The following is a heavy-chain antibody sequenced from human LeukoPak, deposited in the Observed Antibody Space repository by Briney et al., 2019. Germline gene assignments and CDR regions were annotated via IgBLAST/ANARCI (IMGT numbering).Heavy chain of an antibody. CDR1: GGSISSSSYY. V-gene: IGHV4-39*01. D-gene: IGHD2-15*01. J-gene: IGHJ1*01. Sequence: SETLSLTCTVSGGSISSSSYYWGWIRQPPGKGLEWIGSIYYSGSTYYNPSLKSRVTISVDTSKNQFSLKLSSVTAADTAVYCCARLCSGGSCYFSAEYFQHWGQGTLVTVSS. CDR3: ARLCSGGSCYFSAEYFQH. CDR2: IYYSGST.